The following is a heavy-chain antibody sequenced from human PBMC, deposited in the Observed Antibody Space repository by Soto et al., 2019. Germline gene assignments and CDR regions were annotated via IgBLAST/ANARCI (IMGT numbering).Heavy chain of an antibody. CDR1: GYNXISYW. CDR3: ARHRPNCGGDCFFDY. V-gene: IGHV5-51*01. CDR2: IYPGDSDI. D-gene: IGHD2-21*02. J-gene: IGHJ4*02. Sequence: GESLKISCEGSGYNXISYWIGWVRQMPGKGLEWMGIIYPGDSDITYSPSFQGQVTISADKSISTAYLQWSSLKASDTAMYYCARHRPNCGGDCFFDYWGQGTLVTVSS.